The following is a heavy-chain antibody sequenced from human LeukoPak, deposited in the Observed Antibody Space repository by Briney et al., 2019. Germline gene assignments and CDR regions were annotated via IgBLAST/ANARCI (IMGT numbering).Heavy chain of an antibody. V-gene: IGHV1-69*13. D-gene: IGHD2-15*01. CDR1: GGTLSNYA. CDR3: ARELRRCSGGSCFNWFDP. Sequence: SVKVSCKASGGTLSNYAISWVRQAPGQGLEWMGGIIPIFGTANYAQRFQGRVTITADESTSTAYMELSSLRSEDTAVYYCARELRRCSGGSCFNWFDPWGQGTLVTVSS. CDR2: IIPIFGTA. J-gene: IGHJ5*02.